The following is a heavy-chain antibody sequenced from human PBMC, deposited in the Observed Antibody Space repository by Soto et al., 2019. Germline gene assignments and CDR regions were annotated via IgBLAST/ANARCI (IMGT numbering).Heavy chain of an antibody. Sequence: QITLKESGATLVKPTQTLTLTCTFSGLSLTTSGVGVGWIRQPPGKALEWLALIYWYDDRRFSPSLKSRLTITKETSKNQVVLTRTNMDPVDTATYYCVHRLAGLYFPYGGQGTLVTVSS. J-gene: IGHJ1*01. CDR3: VHRLAGLYFPY. CDR1: GLSLTTSGVG. CDR2: IYWYDDR. V-gene: IGHV2-5*01.